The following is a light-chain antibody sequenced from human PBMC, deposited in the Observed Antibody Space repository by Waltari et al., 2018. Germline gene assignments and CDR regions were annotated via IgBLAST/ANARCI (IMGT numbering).Light chain of an antibody. CDR3: HHQDT. CDR2: GAS. J-gene: IGKJ2*01. CDR1: QSVSTN. V-gene: IGKV3-15*01. Sequence: LMTQSPGTLSVSPGERATLSCRASQSVSTNLAWYQQKPGQAPTLLIYGASTRATGIPARFGGSGSGTEFTLTISSLQSEDFAVYYCHHQDTFGQGTKLEIK.